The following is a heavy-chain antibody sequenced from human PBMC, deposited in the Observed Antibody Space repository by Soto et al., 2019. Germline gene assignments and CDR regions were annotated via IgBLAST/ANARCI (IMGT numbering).Heavy chain of an antibody. CDR2: ISSGGST. CDR1: GFTFSDYY. Sequence: PGGSLRLSCAASGFTFSDYYMSWVRQAPGKGLEWVSVISSGGSTYYADSVKGRFTISRDNSKNTLYLQMNSLRVEDTAVYYCARDNGFYGLDVWGQGTTVTVSS. J-gene: IGHJ6*02. CDR3: ARDNGFYGLDV. V-gene: IGHV3-66*01. D-gene: IGHD2-8*01.